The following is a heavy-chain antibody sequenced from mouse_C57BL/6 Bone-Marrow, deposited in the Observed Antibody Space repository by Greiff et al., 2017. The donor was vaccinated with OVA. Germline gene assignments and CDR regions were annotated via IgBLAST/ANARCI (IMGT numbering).Heavy chain of an antibody. J-gene: IGHJ4*01. CDR1: GFTFSSYG. Sequence: EVKLQESGGDLVKPGGSLKLSCAASGFTFSSYGMSWVRQTPDKRLEWVATISSGGSYTYYPDSVKGRFTISRDNAKNTLYLQMSSLKSEDTAMYYCARPDYGYYAMDYWGQGTSVTVSS. CDR3: ARPDYGYYAMDY. D-gene: IGHD2-4*01. CDR2: ISSGGSYT. V-gene: IGHV5-6*01.